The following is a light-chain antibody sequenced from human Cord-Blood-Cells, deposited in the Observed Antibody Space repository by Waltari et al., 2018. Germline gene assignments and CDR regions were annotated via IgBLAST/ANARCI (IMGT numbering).Light chain of an antibody. V-gene: IGKV2-40*01. Sequence: DIVMTQTPLSLPVTPGEPASISCTSSQSLLDSDDGNTYLDWYLQKPGQSPQLLIYPLSYRASGVPDRFSGSGSGTDFTLKISRVEAEDVGVYYCMQRIEFPYTFGQGTKLEIK. J-gene: IGKJ2*01. CDR2: PLS. CDR3: MQRIEFPYT. CDR1: QSLLDSDDGNTY.